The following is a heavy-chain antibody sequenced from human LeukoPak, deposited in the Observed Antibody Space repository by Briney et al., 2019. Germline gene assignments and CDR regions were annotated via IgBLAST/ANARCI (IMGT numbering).Heavy chain of an antibody. V-gene: IGHV3-9*01. Sequence: QTGGSLRLSCAGSGFIFNNYAMHWVRQPPGKGLEWVSGISWNSGSIDYADSVKGRFTISRDNAKNSLYLQMNSLRVEDTAFYYCAKDNRRHYTSGPNPDSLHWGQRALVTVSS. D-gene: IGHD6-19*01. CDR3: AKDNRRHYTSGPNPDSLH. CDR2: ISWNSGSI. CDR1: GFIFNNYA. J-gene: IGHJ4*02.